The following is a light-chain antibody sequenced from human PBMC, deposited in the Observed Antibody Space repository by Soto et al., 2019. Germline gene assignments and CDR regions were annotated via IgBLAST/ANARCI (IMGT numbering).Light chain of an antibody. Sequence: EIVLTQSPATLSLSPWERATLSCRASQSVTTYLAWYQQKPGQAPRLLIYDASSRATGIPARFSGSGSGTDFTLTISSLEPEDFAFYYCLQRSNWPPLLSFGGGTKVDIK. J-gene: IGKJ4*01. CDR3: LQRSNWPPLLS. V-gene: IGKV3-11*01. CDR1: QSVTTY. CDR2: DAS.